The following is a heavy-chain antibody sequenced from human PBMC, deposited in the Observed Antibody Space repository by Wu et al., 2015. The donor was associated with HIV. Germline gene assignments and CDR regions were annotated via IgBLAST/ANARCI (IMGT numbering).Heavy chain of an antibody. CDR1: RSTFTGYH. Sequence: QVQLVQSGAEVKKPGASVKVSCKASRSTFTGYHLHWVRQAPGQGLEWMGWINPNSSGTKYAQKFQGRVTMTRDTSISTAYLELSRLKSDDTAMYYCAHSENDWLLVDYWGQGTLVTVSS. V-gene: IGHV1-2*02. CDR3: AHSENDWLLVDY. D-gene: IGHD3-9*01. CDR2: INPNSSGT. J-gene: IGHJ4*02.